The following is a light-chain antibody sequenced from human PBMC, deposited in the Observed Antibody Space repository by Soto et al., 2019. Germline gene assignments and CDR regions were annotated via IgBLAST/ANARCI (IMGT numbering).Light chain of an antibody. CDR1: SSDVGGYNY. V-gene: IGLV2-14*01. Sequence: QSALTQPASVSGSPGQSITISCTGTSSDVGGYNYVSWYQQHPGKAPKLMIYEVSNRPSGVSNRFSCSKSGNTASLTSSGLLAEDEAYYYCCSYTSSSTRVFGGGTKLTVL. J-gene: IGLJ3*02. CDR3: CSYTSSSTRV. CDR2: EVS.